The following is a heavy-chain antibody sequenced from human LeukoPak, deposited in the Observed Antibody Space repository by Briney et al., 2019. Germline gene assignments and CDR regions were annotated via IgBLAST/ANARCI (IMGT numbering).Heavy chain of an antibody. D-gene: IGHD1-26*01. V-gene: IGHV1-8*03. CDR3: AKDRVGATLYFDY. J-gene: IGHJ4*02. Sequence: ASVKVSCKASGYTFTSYDINWVRQATGQGLEWMGWMNPNSGNTGYAQKFQGRVTITRNTFISTAYMELSSLRSEDTAVYYCAKDRVGATLYFDYWGQGTLVTVSS. CDR1: GYTFTSYD. CDR2: MNPNSGNT.